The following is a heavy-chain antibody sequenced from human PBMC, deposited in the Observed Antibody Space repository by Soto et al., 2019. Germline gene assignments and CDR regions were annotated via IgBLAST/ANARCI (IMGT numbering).Heavy chain of an antibody. Sequence: SETLSLTCAVYGGSFSGYYWSWIRQPPGKGLEWIGEINHSGSTNYNPSLKSRVTISVDTSKNQFSLKLSSVTAADTAVYYCASSIAAADFGFDYWGQGTLVTVS. V-gene: IGHV4-34*01. D-gene: IGHD6-13*01. J-gene: IGHJ4*02. CDR1: GGSFSGYY. CDR3: ASSIAAADFGFDY. CDR2: INHSGST.